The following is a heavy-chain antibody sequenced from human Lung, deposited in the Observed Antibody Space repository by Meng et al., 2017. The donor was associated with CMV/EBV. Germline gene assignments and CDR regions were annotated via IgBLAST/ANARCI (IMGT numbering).Heavy chain of an antibody. CDR1: GFIFSDYW. Sequence: GGSXRLXCAASGFIFSDYWMHWVRQAPGKGLVWVSRINGDGNSIRDADSVKGRFTISRDNAKNTLYLEMNSLRAEDTAVYYCARGGRDTSASRSFDSWGQGNXVTVSS. D-gene: IGHD6-6*01. CDR3: ARGGRDTSASRSFDS. J-gene: IGHJ5*01. V-gene: IGHV3-74*01. CDR2: INGDGNSI.